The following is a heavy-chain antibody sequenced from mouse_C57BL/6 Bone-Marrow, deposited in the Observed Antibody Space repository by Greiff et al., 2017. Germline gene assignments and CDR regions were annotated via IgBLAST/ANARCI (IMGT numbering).Heavy chain of an antibody. D-gene: IGHD2-3*01. Sequence: EVQLQQSGAELVRPGASVKLSCTASGFNIKDDYMHWVKQRPEQGLEWIGWIDPENGDTEYASKFQGKATITADTSSNTAYLQLSSLTSEDTAVYYCTTDGYYVPDYWGQGTTLTVSS. CDR1: GFNIKDDY. CDR2: IDPENGDT. J-gene: IGHJ2*01. V-gene: IGHV14-4*01. CDR3: TTDGYYVPDY.